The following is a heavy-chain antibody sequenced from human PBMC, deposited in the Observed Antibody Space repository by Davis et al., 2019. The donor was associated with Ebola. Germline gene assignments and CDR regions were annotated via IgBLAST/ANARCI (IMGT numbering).Heavy chain of an antibody. D-gene: IGHD3-10*01. CDR1: GYNFTNYW. Sequence: KVSCKGSGYNFTNYWIGWVRQMPGKGLEWMGIIYPGDSDIRYSPPFQGRVIISADKSISTAFLQWSSLKASDTAMYYCARRDYYGSGSNYFDYWGQGTLVTVSS. CDR3: ARRDYYGSGSNYFDY. CDR2: IYPGDSDI. J-gene: IGHJ4*02. V-gene: IGHV5-51*01.